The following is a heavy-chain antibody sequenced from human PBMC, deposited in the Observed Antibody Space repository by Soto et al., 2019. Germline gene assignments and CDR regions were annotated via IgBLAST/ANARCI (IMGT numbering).Heavy chain of an antibody. CDR3: ARSIVVAVTLDY. D-gene: IGHD2-15*01. J-gene: IGHJ4*02. CDR2: IWYDGSNK. V-gene: IGHV3-33*01. CDR1: GFTFSSYG. Sequence: TGESLRLSCAASGFTFSSYGMHWVRQAPGKGLAWVAVIWYDGSNKYYADSMKGRFTISRDNSKNTLYLQMNSLRAEDTAVYYCARSIVVAVTLDYWGQGTLVTVSS.